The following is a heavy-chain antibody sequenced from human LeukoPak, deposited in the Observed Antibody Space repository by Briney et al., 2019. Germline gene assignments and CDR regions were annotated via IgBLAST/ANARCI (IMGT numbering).Heavy chain of an antibody. J-gene: IGHJ1*01. D-gene: IGHD6-6*01. Sequence: SVKVSCKASGGTFSSYAISWVRQAPGQGLEWMGRIIPILGIANYAQKFQGRVTITADKSTSTAYMELSSLRSEDTAVYYCARDSPYSSSSGISFQHWGQGTLVTVSS. V-gene: IGHV1-69*04. CDR1: GGTFSSYA. CDR2: IIPILGIA. CDR3: ARDSPYSSSSGISFQH.